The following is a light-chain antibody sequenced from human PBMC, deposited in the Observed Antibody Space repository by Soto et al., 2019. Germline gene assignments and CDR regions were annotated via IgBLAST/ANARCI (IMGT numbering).Light chain of an antibody. CDR3: QQYDRSFT. CDR2: AAS. J-gene: IGKJ4*01. V-gene: IGKV3-20*01. Sequence: EIVLTQSPGTLSLSPGERATLSCRASQSVSSRYVSWYQQKPGQAPRLLIYAASSRATGIPDRFSGSGSGTDFTLTISRLEPEDFAVYYCQQYDRSFTFGGGAKVEIK. CDR1: QSVSSRY.